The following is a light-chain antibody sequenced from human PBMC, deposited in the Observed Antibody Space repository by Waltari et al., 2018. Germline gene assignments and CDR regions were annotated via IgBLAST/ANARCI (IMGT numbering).Light chain of an antibody. Sequence: QSVLTQPPSVSAAPGQKVTISCSGSSSNIGNYHVSSSQQVPGTAPKLFIYDNNKRPSGMPDRFSGSQSGTSATLGITGLHTGDEADYYCATWDSSLSVVVFGGGTKVTVL. CDR1: SSNIGNYH. J-gene: IGLJ2*01. V-gene: IGLV1-51*01. CDR2: DNN. CDR3: ATWDSSLSVVV.